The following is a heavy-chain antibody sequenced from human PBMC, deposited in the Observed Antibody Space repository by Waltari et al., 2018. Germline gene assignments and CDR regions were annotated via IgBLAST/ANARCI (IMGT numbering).Heavy chain of an antibody. Sequence: QVQLVQSGSELKKPGASVTFSCTASGSTFTSYAMNWVRQAPGQGLEWMGWINTNTGNPTYAQGFTGRFVFSLDTSVSTAYLQISSLKAEDTAVYYCAARILSLGAVGFDPWGQGTLVTVSS. CDR2: INTNTGNP. V-gene: IGHV7-4-1*02. CDR1: GSTFTSYA. CDR3: AARILSLGAVGFDP. D-gene: IGHD2-15*01. J-gene: IGHJ5*02.